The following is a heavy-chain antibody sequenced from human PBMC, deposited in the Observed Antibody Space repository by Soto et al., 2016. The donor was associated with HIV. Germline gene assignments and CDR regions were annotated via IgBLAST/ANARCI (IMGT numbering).Heavy chain of an antibody. CDR3: ARDAAVAGSYWYFDL. D-gene: IGHD6-19*01. Sequence: EVQLVESGGGLVKPGGSLRLSCAASGFSFSTYSMNWVRQAPGKGLEWVSSISDSSSYIYYADSVKGRFTISRDNAKNSLYLHMNSLRAEDTAVYYCARDAAVAGSYWYFDLWGRGTLVTVSS. CDR1: GFSFSTYS. J-gene: IGHJ2*01. CDR2: ISDSSSYI. V-gene: IGHV3-21*01.